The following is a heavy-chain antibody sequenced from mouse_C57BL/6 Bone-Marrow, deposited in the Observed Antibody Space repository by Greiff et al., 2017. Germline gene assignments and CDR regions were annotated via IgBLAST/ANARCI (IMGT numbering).Heavy chain of an antibody. CDR2: IDPSDSYT. CDR3: ARDYCYGSRWYFDV. CDR1: GYTFTSYW. V-gene: IGHV1-69*01. D-gene: IGHD1-1*01. J-gene: IGHJ1*03. Sequence: QVQLQQPGAELVMPGASVKLSCKASGYTFTSYWMHWVKQRPGQGLEWIGEIDPSDSYTNYNQKFKGKSTLTVDKSSSTAYMQLSSLTSEDSAVYYCARDYCYGSRWYFDVWGTGTTVTGSS.